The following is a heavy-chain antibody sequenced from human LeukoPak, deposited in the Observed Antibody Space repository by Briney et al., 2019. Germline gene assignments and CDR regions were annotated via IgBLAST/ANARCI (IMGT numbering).Heavy chain of an antibody. CDR2: ISSSGSTI. D-gene: IGHD2-2*01. Sequence: GSLRLSCAASGFTFSSYEMNWVRQAPGKGLEWVSYISSSGSTIYYADSVKGRFTISRDNAKNSLYLQMNSLRAEDTAVYYCAMIVVVPARAFDIWGQGTMVTVSP. CDR1: GFTFSSYE. J-gene: IGHJ3*02. V-gene: IGHV3-48*03. CDR3: AMIVVVPARAFDI.